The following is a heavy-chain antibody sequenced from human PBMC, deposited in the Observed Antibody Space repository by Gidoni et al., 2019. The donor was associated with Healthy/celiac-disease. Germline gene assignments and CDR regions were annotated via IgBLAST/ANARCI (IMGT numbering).Heavy chain of an antibody. CDR1: GGSFSGYY. CDR3: ARGFSGGSRIADY. Sequence: QVQLQQWGAGLLKPSETLSLTCAVYGGSFSGYYWSWIRQPPGKGLEWIGEINHSGSTNYNPSLKSRVTISVDTSKNQFSLKLSSVTAADTAVYYCARGFSGGSRIADYWGQGTLVTVSS. V-gene: IGHV4-34*01. D-gene: IGHD2-15*01. J-gene: IGHJ4*02. CDR2: INHSGST.